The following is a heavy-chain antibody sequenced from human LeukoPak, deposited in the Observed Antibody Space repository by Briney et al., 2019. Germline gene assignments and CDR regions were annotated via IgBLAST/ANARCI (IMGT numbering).Heavy chain of an antibody. J-gene: IGHJ4*02. CDR3: AKDRYVFDY. V-gene: IGHV3-30*02. CDR1: GFTFSSYG. Sequence: GGSLRLSCAASGFTFSSYGMHWVRHAPRKGLAWVAFIRYDGSNKYYADSVKGRFTIPRDNSKNTLYLQMNNLRAEDTAVYYCAKDRYVFDYWGQGTLVTVSS. D-gene: IGHD1-1*01. CDR2: IRYDGSNK.